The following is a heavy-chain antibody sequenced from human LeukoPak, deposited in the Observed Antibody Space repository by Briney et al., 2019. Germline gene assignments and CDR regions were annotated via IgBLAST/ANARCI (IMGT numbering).Heavy chain of an antibody. Sequence: GGSLRLSCAASGFTFSSYAMSWVRQAPGKGLEWVSAISGSGGSTYYADSVKGRVTISRDNSKNTLYLQMNSLRAEDTAVYYCAKPNYYDSSGLGYWGQGTLVTVSS. CDR2: ISGSGGST. CDR1: GFTFSSYA. V-gene: IGHV3-23*01. CDR3: AKPNYYDSSGLGY. D-gene: IGHD3-22*01. J-gene: IGHJ4*02.